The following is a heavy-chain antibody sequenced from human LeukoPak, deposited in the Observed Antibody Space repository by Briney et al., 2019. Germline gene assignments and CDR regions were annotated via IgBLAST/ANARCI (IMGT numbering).Heavy chain of an antibody. Sequence: GGSLRLSCAASGFTVSHNYMNWVRQAPGKGLEWVSLIYSGGTTKYADSVKGRFTISRDNSKNTLYLQMNSLRVEDTAMYYCARDPPGIAASGTGGWGQGTLVTVSS. D-gene: IGHD6-13*01. CDR2: IYSGGTT. J-gene: IGHJ4*02. CDR1: GFTVSHNY. CDR3: ARDPPGIAASGTGG. V-gene: IGHV3-53*01.